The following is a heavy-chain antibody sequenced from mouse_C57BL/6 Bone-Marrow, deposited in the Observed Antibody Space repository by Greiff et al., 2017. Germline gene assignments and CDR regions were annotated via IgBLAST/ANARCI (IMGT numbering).Heavy chain of an antibody. J-gene: IGHJ4*01. CDR1: GYTFTSYW. CDR3: ARPLYDSNYLYARDY. CDR2: LYPGSGSP. Sequence: QVQLQQPGAELVKPGASVKMSCKASGYTFTSYWITWVKQRPGQGLAWLGDLYPGSGSPNYNEKFKSKATLTVDPSSITAYMQLSSLTSEDSAVYYCARPLYDSNYLYARDYWGQGTSVTGSS. V-gene: IGHV1-55*01. D-gene: IGHD2-5*01.